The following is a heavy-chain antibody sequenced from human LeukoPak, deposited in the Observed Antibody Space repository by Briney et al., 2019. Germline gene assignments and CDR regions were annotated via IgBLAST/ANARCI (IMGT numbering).Heavy chain of an antibody. Sequence: ASVKVSCKASGYTFTSYGISWVRQAPGQGLEWMGWISAYNGNTNYAQKFQGRVTMTTDTSTSTAYMELRRLRSDDTAVYYCARDSNGDYDDDWGQGTLVTVSS. CDR1: GYTFTSYG. V-gene: IGHV1-18*01. CDR3: ARDSNGDYDDD. J-gene: IGHJ4*02. D-gene: IGHD4-17*01. CDR2: ISAYNGNT.